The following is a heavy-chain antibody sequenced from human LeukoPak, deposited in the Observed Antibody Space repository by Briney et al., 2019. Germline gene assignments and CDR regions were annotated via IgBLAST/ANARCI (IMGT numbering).Heavy chain of an antibody. D-gene: IGHD3-10*01. CDR1: SGSFSGYY. V-gene: IGHV4-34*01. CDR2: FNHNWGA. Sequence: SETLSLTCAVYSGSFSGYYWTWFRQPPGKGLEWIGEFNHNWGAKYNPSLKSRVTISVDTSKNHLSLSLNSVTAADTAVYYCAASLWFGIYPDYWGQGSLVTVSS. J-gene: IGHJ4*02. CDR3: AASLWFGIYPDY.